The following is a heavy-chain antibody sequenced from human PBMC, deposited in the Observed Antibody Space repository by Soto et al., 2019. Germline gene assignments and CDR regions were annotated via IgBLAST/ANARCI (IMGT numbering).Heavy chain of an antibody. CDR2: IDYSGST. J-gene: IGHJ6*02. Sequence: QVQLPESGPGLVKPSQTLSLTCTVSGGSISSGDYYWSCIRQPPGKRLEWIGYIDYSGSTYYNPSLRSRVTISVDTSKNQFSLKLSSVTAADTAVYYCARFWSGSRNYGMDGWGQGTTVTVSS. V-gene: IGHV4-30-4*01. CDR3: ARFWSGSRNYGMDG. CDR1: GGSISSGDYY. D-gene: IGHD3-3*01.